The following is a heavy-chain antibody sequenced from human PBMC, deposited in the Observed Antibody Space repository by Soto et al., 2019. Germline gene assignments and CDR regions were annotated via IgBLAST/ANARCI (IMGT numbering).Heavy chain of an antibody. D-gene: IGHD6-13*01. CDR3: ATAYGSSGGTLDRPYFDY. CDR2: IRGSGDST. CDR1: GFTFSSYA. V-gene: IGHV3-23*01. J-gene: IGHJ4*02. Sequence: EVQLLESGGGLVQPGGSLRLSCAASGFTFSSYAMSWVRQAPGKGLEWVSAIRGSGDSTFHADSVKGRFTISRDNSKNTLYLQMNSLRAEDTAVYYCATAYGSSGGTLDRPYFDYWGQGTLVTVSS.